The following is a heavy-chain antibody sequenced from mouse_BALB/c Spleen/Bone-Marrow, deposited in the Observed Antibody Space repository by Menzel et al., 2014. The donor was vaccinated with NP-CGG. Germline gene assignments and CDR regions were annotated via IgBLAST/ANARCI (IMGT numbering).Heavy chain of an antibody. CDR2: IYPGDGDT. Sequence: VQLQQSGAELARPGASVKLSCKASGYTFTSYWMQWVKQRPGQGLEWIGAIYPGDGDTRYTQKFKGKATLTADKSSSTAYMQLSSLAPEDSAVYYCARYYYAMDYWGQGTSVTVSS. CDR3: ARYYYAMDY. J-gene: IGHJ4*01. CDR1: GYTFTSYW. V-gene: IGHV1-87*01.